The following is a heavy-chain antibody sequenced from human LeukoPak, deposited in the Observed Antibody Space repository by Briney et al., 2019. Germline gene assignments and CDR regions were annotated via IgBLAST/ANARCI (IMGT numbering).Heavy chain of an antibody. CDR1: GGSISSYY. V-gene: IGHV4-4*07. D-gene: IGHD4/OR15-4a*01. J-gene: IGHJ4*02. CDR3: ARDMRCPDY. Sequence: SETLSLTCTVSGGSISSYYWSWIRRPAGKGLEWIGRMHISGSTNYNPSLKSRVTMSVDTSKNQFSLKLSFVTAADTAVYYCARDMRCPDYWGQGTLVTVSS. CDR2: MHISGST.